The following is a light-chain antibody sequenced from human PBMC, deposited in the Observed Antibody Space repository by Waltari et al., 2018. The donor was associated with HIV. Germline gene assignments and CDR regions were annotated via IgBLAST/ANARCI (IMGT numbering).Light chain of an antibody. CDR2: GKN. J-gene: IGLJ3*02. CDR3: NSRDSSGHWV. Sequence: SSELTQDPAVSVALGQTVRITCPGDILSTYYASCYQQKPGQAPILGIYGKNNRPAGIPDRFSGSSSGNTASLTITGAQAEDEADYYCNSRDSSGHWVFGGGTKLTVL. CDR1: ILSTYY. V-gene: IGLV3-19*01.